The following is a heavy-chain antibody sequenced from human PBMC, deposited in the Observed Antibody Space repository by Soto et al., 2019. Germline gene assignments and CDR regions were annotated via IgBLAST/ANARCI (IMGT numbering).Heavy chain of an antibody. CDR2: IYYSGST. D-gene: IGHD5-12*01. J-gene: IGHJ6*03. V-gene: IGHV4-39*01. CDR3: ARHRGYSGYDPEYYYYYMDV. Sequence: SETLSLTCTVPGGSISSSSYYWGWIRQPPGKGLEWIGSIYYSGSTYYNPSLKSRVTISVDTSKNQFSLKLSSVTAADTAVYYCARHRGYSGYDPEYYYYYMDVWGKGTTVNVSS. CDR1: GGSISSSSYY.